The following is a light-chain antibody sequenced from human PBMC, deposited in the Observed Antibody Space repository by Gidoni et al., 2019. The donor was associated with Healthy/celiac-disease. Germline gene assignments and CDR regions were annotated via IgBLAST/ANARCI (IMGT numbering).Light chain of an antibody. CDR3: QKYNSAPWT. CDR1: QGISNY. V-gene: IGKV1-27*01. J-gene: IGKJ1*01. Sequence: DIQMTQSPSSLSASVGDRVTITCRASQGISNYLAWYQQKPGKVPKLLIYAASTLQSGVPSRFSGSGSRTDCTLTSSSLQPEYVATYYCQKYNSAPWTFGQGTKVEIK. CDR2: AAS.